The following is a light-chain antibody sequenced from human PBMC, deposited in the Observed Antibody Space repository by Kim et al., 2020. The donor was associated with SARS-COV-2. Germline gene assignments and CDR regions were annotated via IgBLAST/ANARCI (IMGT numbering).Light chain of an antibody. Sequence: SSELTQDPAVSVALGQTVRITCQGDNLRGYYASWCQQSPGQAPVLVIYGENNRPSGIPDRFSGSTSGSTASLTITGAQAEDEADYYCSSRDSNDNQLVFGGGTQLTVL. CDR3: SSRDSNDNQLV. V-gene: IGLV3-19*01. CDR2: GEN. J-gene: IGLJ2*01. CDR1: NLRGYY.